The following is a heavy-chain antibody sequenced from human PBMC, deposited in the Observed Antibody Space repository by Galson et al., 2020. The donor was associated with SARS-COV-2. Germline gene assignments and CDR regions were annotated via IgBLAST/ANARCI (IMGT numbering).Heavy chain of an antibody. D-gene: IGHD5-12*01. CDR2: ITSDGGGT. CDR3: VRDRGAPGAFNV. V-gene: IGHV3-74*01. CDR1: GFTFNVYW. Sequence: TGGSLRLSCVASGFTFNVYWMHWVRQAPGKGLVWVSRITSDGGGTVYADSVKGRVTVSRDNAKNTLYLHLNSLRAEDTAVYYCVRDRGAPGAFNVWGQGTMVAGSS. J-gene: IGHJ3*01.